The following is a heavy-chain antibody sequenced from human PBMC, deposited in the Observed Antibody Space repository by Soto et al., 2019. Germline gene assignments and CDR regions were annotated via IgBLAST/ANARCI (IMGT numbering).Heavy chain of an antibody. CDR3: ARHRSSGWRNYYYYYGMDV. CDR2: IYPGDSDT. CDR1: GYSFTSYW. D-gene: IGHD6-19*01. Sequence: PGESLKISCKGSGYSFTSYWIGWVRQMPGKGLEWMGIIYPGDSDTRYSPSFQGQVTISADKSISTAYLQWSSLKASDTAMCYCARHRSSGWRNYYYYYGMDVWGQGTTVTVSS. J-gene: IGHJ6*02. V-gene: IGHV5-51*01.